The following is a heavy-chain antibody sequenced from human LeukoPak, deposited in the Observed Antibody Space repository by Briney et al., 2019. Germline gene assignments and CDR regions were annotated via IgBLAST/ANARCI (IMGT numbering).Heavy chain of an antibody. V-gene: IGHV1-2*02. D-gene: IGHD3-22*01. CDR2: INPNSGGT. Sequence: GASVKVSCKASGYTFTGYYMHWVRQAPGQGLEWMGWINPNSGGTNYAQKFQGRVTMTRDTSISTAYMELSRLRSDDTAVYYCARGRHFWYDSSGYYDYFQHWGQGTLVTVSS. CDR1: GYTFTGYY. CDR3: ARGRHFWYDSSGYYDYFQH. J-gene: IGHJ1*01.